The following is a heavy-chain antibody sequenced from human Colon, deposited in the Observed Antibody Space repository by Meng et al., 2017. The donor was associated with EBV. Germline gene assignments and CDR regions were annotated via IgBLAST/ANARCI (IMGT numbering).Heavy chain of an antibody. V-gene: IGHV4-4*02. Sequence: QIQLQESGPGLVEPSGTLSLPCAVSGASISSNNWWSWVRQPPGKGLEWIGEIYHGGNTNYNPSLKSRVTISVDRSNDQFSLSLSSVTAADTAVYYCARGNAYNAPSIDYWGQGTLVTVSS. CDR1: GASISSNNW. J-gene: IGHJ4*02. CDR3: ARGNAYNAPSIDY. D-gene: IGHD5-24*01. CDR2: IYHGGNT.